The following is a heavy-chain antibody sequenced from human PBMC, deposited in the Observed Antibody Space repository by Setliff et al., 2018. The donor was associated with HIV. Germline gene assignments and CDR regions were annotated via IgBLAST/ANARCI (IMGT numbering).Heavy chain of an antibody. D-gene: IGHD3-10*01. V-gene: IGHV4-39*07. CDR2: IYYSGST. Sequence: LSLTCTVSGGSISSSSYYWGWIRQPPGKGLEWIGSIYYSGSTYYNPSLKSRVTISVDTSKNQFSLKLSSVTAADTAVYYCARVKSGSLGGYVDYWGQGTLVTVSS. CDR1: GGSISSSSYY. CDR3: ARVKSGSLGGYVDY. J-gene: IGHJ4*02.